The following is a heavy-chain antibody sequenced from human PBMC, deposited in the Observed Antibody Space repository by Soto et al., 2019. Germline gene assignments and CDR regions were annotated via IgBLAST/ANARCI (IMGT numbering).Heavy chain of an antibody. CDR1: GYTFTSYD. Sequence: QVQLVQSGAEVKKPGASVKVSCKASGYTFTSYDINWVRQATGQGLEWMGWMNPNSGNTGYAQKFQGRATMTRNTSISTANVQLSSLRAEDPAVYYSTRAKSSGVDYWGPATLVTVSS. V-gene: IGHV1-8*01. D-gene: IGHD3-22*01. CDR2: MNPNSGNT. J-gene: IGHJ4*02. CDR3: TRAKSSGVDY.